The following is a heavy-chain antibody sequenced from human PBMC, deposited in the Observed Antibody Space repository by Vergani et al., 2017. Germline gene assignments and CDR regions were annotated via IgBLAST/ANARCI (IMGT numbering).Heavy chain of an antibody. V-gene: IGHV1-69*01. D-gene: IGHD3-3*01. Sequence: QVQLVQYGAEVKKPGSSVKVSCKASGGTFSSYAISWVRQAPGQGLEWMGGIIPIFGTANYAQKFQGRVTITADESTSTAYMELSSLRSEDTAVYYCASRDITIFGVVIIRGYYYCGIDVWGQGTTVTVSS. CDR2: IIPIFGTA. J-gene: IGHJ6*02. CDR3: ASRDITIFGVVIIRGYYYCGIDV. CDR1: GGTFSSYA.